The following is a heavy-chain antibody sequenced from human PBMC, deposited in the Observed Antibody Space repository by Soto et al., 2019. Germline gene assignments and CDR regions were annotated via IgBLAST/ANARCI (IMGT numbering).Heavy chain of an antibody. CDR3: ARAVFEYSSSFLDS. CDR2: IYYSGST. Sequence: PSETLSLTCTVSGGSISSYYWSWIRQPPGKGLEWIGYIYYSGSTNYNPSLKSRVTISVDTSKNQFSLKLSSVTAADTAVYYCARAVFEYSSSFLDSWGQGTLVTVSS. J-gene: IGHJ4*02. D-gene: IGHD6-6*01. CDR1: GGSISSYY. V-gene: IGHV4-59*01.